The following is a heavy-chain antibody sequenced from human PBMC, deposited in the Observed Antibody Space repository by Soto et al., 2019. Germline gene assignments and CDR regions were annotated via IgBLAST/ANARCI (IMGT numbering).Heavy chain of an antibody. Sequence: QVQLVESGGGVVQPGRSLRLSCAASGFTFSSYAIHWVRQAPGKGLEWVAVISYDGSNKYYADSVKGRFTISRDNSKNTPYLHMNSLRAADTAVDYCARYSRARRIAAAGTLDYWGQGTLVTVSS. CDR2: ISYDGSNK. CDR1: GFTFSSYA. CDR3: ARYSRARRIAAAGTLDY. D-gene: IGHD6-13*01. J-gene: IGHJ4*02. V-gene: IGHV3-30-3*01.